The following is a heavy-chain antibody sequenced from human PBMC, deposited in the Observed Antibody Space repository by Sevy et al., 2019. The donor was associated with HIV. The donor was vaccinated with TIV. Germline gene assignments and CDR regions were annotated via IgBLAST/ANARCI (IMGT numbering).Heavy chain of an antibody. CDR2: IWYDGSNK. J-gene: IGHJ3*02. CDR1: GFTFSSYG. Sequence: GGSLRLSCAASGFTFSSYGMHWVRQAPGKGLEWVAVIWYDGSNKYYADSVKGRFTISRDNSKNTLYLQMNSLRAEDTAVYYCASTLRWDAFDIWGQGTMVTVSS. CDR3: ASTLRWDAFDI. D-gene: IGHD2-15*01. V-gene: IGHV3-33*01.